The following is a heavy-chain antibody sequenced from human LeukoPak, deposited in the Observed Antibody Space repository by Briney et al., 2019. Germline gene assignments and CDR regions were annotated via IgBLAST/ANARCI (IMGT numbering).Heavy chain of an antibody. CDR2: SRNKANGHTT. J-gene: IGHJ3*01. CDR1: GSTFSDYY. V-gene: IGHV3-72*01. Sequence: GGSLRLSCAVSGSTFSDYYMDWVRQAPGKGLEWVARSRNKANGHTTEYAASVRGRFTISRDNSKSLLYLQMDSLRTEDTAVYYCVRGYNSFDAWGQGTMVTVSS. CDR3: VRGYNSFDA. D-gene: IGHD3-10*01.